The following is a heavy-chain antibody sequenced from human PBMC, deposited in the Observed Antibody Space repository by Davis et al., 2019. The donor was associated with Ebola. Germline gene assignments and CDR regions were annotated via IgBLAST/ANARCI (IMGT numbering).Heavy chain of an antibody. CDR3: ARGYYYECSGYRT. CDR2: IYIRNDT. J-gene: IGHJ5*02. D-gene: IGHD3-22*01. CDR1: GFAVTSNF. V-gene: IGHV3-53*01. Sequence: PAGSLSLSCAVSGFAVTSNFITWVCHAPRQGLERVSAIYIRNDTYYADSVKRRFTISRDNSKYALYLQMTSLRTEDTAVYYCARGYYYECSGYRTWGQGTLVTVSS.